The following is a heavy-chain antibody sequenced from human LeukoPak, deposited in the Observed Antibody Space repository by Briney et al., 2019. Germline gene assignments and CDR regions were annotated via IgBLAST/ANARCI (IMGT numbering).Heavy chain of an antibody. CDR1: GLTLSNAW. CDR2: IKSKGDGGIK. Sequence: PGGSLRLSCAASGLTLSNAWMTWVRQAPGKGLEWVARIKSKGDGGIKDYAAPVKGTFTISRDDSENTVYLQMNSLKIEDTAVYYCATGRSGYFDSWGQGTLVFVSS. CDR3: ATGRSGYFDS. J-gene: IGHJ4*02. V-gene: IGHV3-15*01.